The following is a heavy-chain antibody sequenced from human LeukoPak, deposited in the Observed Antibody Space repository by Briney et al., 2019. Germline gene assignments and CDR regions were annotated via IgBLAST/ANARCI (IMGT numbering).Heavy chain of an antibody. CDR1: GFTFSSYR. Sequence: GGSLTLSCSASGFTFSSYRVSCVRQARGKGREWVANIKQYGSEKHYVDSVKGRFTVSRDNAKNSLYLKMYSLSAEDTAVFYRARIWSWAGSGIVGASLYYWGQGTLVSVSS. J-gene: IGHJ4*02. CDR3: ARIWSWAGSGIVGASLYY. CDR2: IKQYGSEK. V-gene: IGHV3-7*01. D-gene: IGHD1-26*01.